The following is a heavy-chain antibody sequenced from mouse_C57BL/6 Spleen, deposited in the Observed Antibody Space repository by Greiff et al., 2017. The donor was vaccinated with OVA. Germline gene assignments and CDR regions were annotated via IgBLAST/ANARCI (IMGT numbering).Heavy chain of an antibody. CDR1: GFNINDDY. V-gene: IGHV14-4*01. D-gene: IGHD1-1*01. CDR2: IDPENGDT. Sequence: VHVKQSGAELVRPGASVKLSCTASGFNINDDYMHWMKQRPEQGLEWIGWIDPENGDTEYASKFQGKATITADTSSNTAYLQLSSLPSEDTAVYYCTTVVVHFDYWGQGTTLTVSS. CDR3: TTVVVHFDY. J-gene: IGHJ2*01.